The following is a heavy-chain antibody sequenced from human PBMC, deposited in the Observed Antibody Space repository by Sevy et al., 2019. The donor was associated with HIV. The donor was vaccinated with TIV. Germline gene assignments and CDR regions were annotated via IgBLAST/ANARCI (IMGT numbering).Heavy chain of an antibody. J-gene: IGHJ3*02. CDR1: GGSISSYY. D-gene: IGHD2-2*01. CDR3: ARGGYCSSTSCYYLAFDI. V-gene: IGHV4-59*01. Sequence: SETLSLTCTVSGGSISSYYWSWIRQPPGKGVEWIGYIYYSGSTNYNPSLKSRVTISVDTSKNQFSLKLSSVTAADTAVYYCARGGYCSSTSCYYLAFDIWGQGTMVTVSS. CDR2: IYYSGST.